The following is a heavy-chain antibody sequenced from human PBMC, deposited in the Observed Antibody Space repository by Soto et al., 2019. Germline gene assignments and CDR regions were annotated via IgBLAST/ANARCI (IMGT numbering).Heavy chain of an antibody. CDR2: ISWNSGSI. J-gene: IGHJ4*02. D-gene: IGHD6-19*01. Sequence: LRLSCAASGFTFDDYAMHWVRQAPGKGLEWVSGISWNSGSIGYADSVKGRFTISRDNAKNSLYLQMNSLRAEDTALYYCAKVPASGWYYFDYWGQGTLVTVSS. V-gene: IGHV3-9*01. CDR1: GFTFDDYA. CDR3: AKVPASGWYYFDY.